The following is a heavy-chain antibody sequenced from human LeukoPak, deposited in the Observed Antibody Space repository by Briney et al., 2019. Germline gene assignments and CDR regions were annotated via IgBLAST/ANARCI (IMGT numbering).Heavy chain of an antibody. D-gene: IGHD4-17*01. CDR2: ISSSGSTI. V-gene: IGHV3-48*03. CDR1: GFTFSSYE. CDR3: ARGRESYGDYLNWFDP. J-gene: IGHJ5*02. Sequence: GGSLRLSCAASGFTFSSYEMNWVRQAPGKGLEWVSYISSSGSTIYYADSVKGRFTISRDNAKNSLYLQMNSLRAEDTAVYYCARGRESYGDYLNWFDPWGQGTLVTVSS.